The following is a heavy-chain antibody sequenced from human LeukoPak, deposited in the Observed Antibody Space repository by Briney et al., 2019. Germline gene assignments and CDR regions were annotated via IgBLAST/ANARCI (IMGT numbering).Heavy chain of an antibody. J-gene: IGHJ4*02. D-gene: IGHD2-2*01. Sequence: ASVKVSCKTSGYTFTGYYTHWVRQAPGQGLEWLGRIDPNSGGTSYAHNFQGRVTMTRDTSISTAYMDLSSLTSDDTAVYYCARDSRVSGDYWGQGTLVTASS. CDR3: ARDSRVSGDY. V-gene: IGHV1-2*06. CDR2: IDPNSGGT. CDR1: GYTFTGYY.